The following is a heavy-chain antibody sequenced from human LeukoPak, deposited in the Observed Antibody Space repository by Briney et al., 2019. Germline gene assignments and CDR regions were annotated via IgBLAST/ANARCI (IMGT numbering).Heavy chain of an antibody. D-gene: IGHD5-18*01. CDR1: GGSISSYY. Sequence: SETLSLTCTVSGGSISSYYWSWIRQPPGKGLEWIGYIYYSGSTNYNPSLKSRVTISVDTSKNQFSLKLSSVTAADTAVYYCARGHRWIQLWSYLHLNLLDYWGQGTLVTVSS. CDR3: ARGHRWIQLWSYLHLNLLDY. CDR2: IYYSGST. V-gene: IGHV4-59*01. J-gene: IGHJ4*02.